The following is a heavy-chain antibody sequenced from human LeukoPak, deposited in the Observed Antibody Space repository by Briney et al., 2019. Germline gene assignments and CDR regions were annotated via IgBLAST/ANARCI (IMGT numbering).Heavy chain of an antibody. J-gene: IGHJ4*02. CDR2: ISGSGGNT. CDR1: GLTFSSYA. Sequence: PGGSLRLSCAASGLTFSSYAMNWVRQAPGKGLEWVSAISGSGGNTYYADSVKGRFTISRDNAKNSLYLQMNSLRAEDTAVYYCARVWGDSGSPDYWGQGTLVTVSS. CDR3: ARVWGDSGSPDY. D-gene: IGHD3-22*01. V-gene: IGHV3-23*01.